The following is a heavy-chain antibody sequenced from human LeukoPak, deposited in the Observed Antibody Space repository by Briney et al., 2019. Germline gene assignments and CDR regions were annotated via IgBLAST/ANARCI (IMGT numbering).Heavy chain of an antibody. CDR1: GYSFTSYW. Sequence: GEFLKISCKGSGYSFTSYWIGWVRRMPGKGLEWMGIIYPGDSDTRYSPSFQGQVTISADKSISTAYLQWSSLKASDTTMYYCARSLAAAVFWFDPWGQGTLVTVSS. V-gene: IGHV5-51*01. CDR2: IYPGDSDT. J-gene: IGHJ5*02. D-gene: IGHD6-13*01. CDR3: ARSLAAAVFWFDP.